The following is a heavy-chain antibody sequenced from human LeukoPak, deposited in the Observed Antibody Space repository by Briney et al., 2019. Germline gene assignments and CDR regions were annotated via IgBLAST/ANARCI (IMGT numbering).Heavy chain of an antibody. V-gene: IGHV3-30-3*01. CDR2: ISYDGSNK. CDR3: ARSPPIYYYDSSGYYYSPYYYGMDV. J-gene: IGHJ6*02. D-gene: IGHD3-22*01. CDR1: GFTFSDYY. Sequence: GGSLRLSCVASGFTFSDYYMSWIRQAPGNGLEWVAVISYDGSNKYYADSVKGRFTISRDNSKNTLYLQMNSLRAEDTAVYYCARSPPIYYYDSSGYYYSPYYYGMDVWGQGTTVTVSS.